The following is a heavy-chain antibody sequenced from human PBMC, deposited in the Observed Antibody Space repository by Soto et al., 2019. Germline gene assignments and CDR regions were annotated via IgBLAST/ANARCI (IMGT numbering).Heavy chain of an antibody. J-gene: IGHJ4*02. CDR2: ISSDESTV. CDR3: ATLTAPTDY. D-gene: IGHD2-21*02. CDR1: GLTFRNYF. Sequence: QVQLVESGGGLVKPGGSLRLSCVASGLTFRNYFMNWIRQAPGKGPEWLSCISSDESTVFYADSVKGRFTTSRDNAQNSVYLQMNSLRAEDTAVYYCATLTAPTDYWGQGSLVTVSS. V-gene: IGHV3-11*01.